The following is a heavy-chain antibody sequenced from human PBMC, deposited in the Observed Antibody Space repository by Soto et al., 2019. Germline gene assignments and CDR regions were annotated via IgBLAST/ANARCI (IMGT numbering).Heavy chain of an antibody. Sequence: GGSLRLSCAASGFTFSDYYMSWIRQAPGKGLERFSYICSSGSTIYYADSVKGRFTISRDNAKNSLYLQMNSLRAEDTAVYYCAREEGAYCSSTSCYRGPFDYWGQGTLVTVSS. CDR2: ICSSGSTI. CDR3: AREEGAYCSSTSCYRGPFDY. V-gene: IGHV3-11*01. J-gene: IGHJ4*02. CDR1: GFTFSDYY. D-gene: IGHD2-2*01.